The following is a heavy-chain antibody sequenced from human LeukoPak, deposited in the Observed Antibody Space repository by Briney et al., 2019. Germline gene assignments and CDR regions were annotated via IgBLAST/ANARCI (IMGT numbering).Heavy chain of an antibody. D-gene: IGHD2-15*01. CDR1: GGSISSSNW. CDR3: AREYCSGGSCYSDY. CDR2: IYHSGST. Sequence: PSETLSLTCAVSGGSISSSNWWSWVRQPPGKGLEWIGEIYHSGSTNYNPSLKSRVTISVDKSKNQFSLKLSSVTAADTAVYYCAREYCSGGSCYSDYWGQGTLVIVSS. V-gene: IGHV4-4*02. J-gene: IGHJ4*02.